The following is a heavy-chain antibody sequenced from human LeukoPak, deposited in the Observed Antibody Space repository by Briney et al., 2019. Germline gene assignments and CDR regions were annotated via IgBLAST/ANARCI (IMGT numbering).Heavy chain of an antibody. Sequence: PSETLSLTCTVSGGSISSYYWSWIRQPPGKGLEWIGYIYYSGSTNYNPSLKSRVTISVDTSKNQFSLKLSSVTAADTAMYYCARDSSSWGGAFDIWGQGTMVTVSS. J-gene: IGHJ3*02. CDR1: GGSISSYY. CDR3: ARDSSSWGGAFDI. CDR2: IYYSGST. D-gene: IGHD2-2*01. V-gene: IGHV4-59*01.